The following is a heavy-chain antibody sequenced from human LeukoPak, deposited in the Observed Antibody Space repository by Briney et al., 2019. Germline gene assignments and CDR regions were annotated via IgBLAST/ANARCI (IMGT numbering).Heavy chain of an antibody. J-gene: IGHJ4*02. CDR2: ISYDGSNK. D-gene: IGHD1-14*01. CDR1: GFTFSSYV. Sequence: GGSLRLSCAASGFTFSSYVMHWVRQAPGKGLEWVAVISYDGSNKYYADSVKGRFTISRDNSKNTLYLQMNSLRAEDTAVYYCAKAEPIRAALPDYWGQGTLVTVSS. CDR3: AKAEPIRAALPDY. V-gene: IGHV3-30*18.